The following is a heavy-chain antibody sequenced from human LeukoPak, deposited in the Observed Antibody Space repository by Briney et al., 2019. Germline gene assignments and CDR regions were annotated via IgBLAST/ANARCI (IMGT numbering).Heavy chain of an antibody. D-gene: IGHD3-22*01. Sequence: GGSLRLSCAASGFIFSNYWMSWVRQAPGKGLEWVANINQDGSEKYYVDSVKGRFTISRDNAKNSLYLQMNSLRAEDTAVYYCARQARYYDSSGYSPGDDAFDIWGQGTMVTASS. CDR3: ARQARYYDSSGYSPGDDAFDI. V-gene: IGHV3-7*03. CDR2: INQDGSEK. J-gene: IGHJ3*02. CDR1: GFIFSNYW.